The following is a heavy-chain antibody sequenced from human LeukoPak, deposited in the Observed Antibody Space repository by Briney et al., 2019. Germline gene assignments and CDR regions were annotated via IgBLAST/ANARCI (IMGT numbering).Heavy chain of an antibody. V-gene: IGHV4-39*07. CDR2: IYYSGST. Sequence: ASETLSLTCTVSGGSISSSSYYWGWIRQPPGKGLEWIGSIYYSGSTYYNPSLKSRVTISVDTSKNQFSLKLSSVTAADTAVYYCARVGGYYDRRLYWGQGTLVTVSS. D-gene: IGHD3-22*01. CDR1: GGSISSSSYY. J-gene: IGHJ4*02. CDR3: ARVGGYYDRRLY.